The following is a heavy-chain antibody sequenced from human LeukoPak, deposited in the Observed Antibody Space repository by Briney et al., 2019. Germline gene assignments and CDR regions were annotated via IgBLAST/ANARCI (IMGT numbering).Heavy chain of an antibody. CDR3: AKQLTATNTSIFFGLDV. CDR1: GFTFKNYG. D-gene: IGHD1-26*01. Sequence: PGGSLSFSCAATGFTFKNYGMTWVRHPPGRGLEWVSAINWNGGGQDYADLVKGRFTISKDNAKNSLYLQLSILRPEDTALYYCAKQLTATNTSIFFGLDVWGQGTSVTVSS. J-gene: IGHJ6*02. CDR2: INWNGGGQ. V-gene: IGHV3-20*04.